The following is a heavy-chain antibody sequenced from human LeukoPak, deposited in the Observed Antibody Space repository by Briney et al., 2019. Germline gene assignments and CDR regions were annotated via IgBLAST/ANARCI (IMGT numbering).Heavy chain of an antibody. Sequence: GSLRLSCAASGFTFSSYEMNWVRQAPGKGLEWVSYISSSGSTIYYADSVKGRFTISRDNAKNSLYLQMNSLRAEDTAVYYCARGLSTYYDFWSGVNWFDPWGQGTLVTVSS. V-gene: IGHV3-48*03. D-gene: IGHD3-3*01. J-gene: IGHJ5*02. CDR1: GFTFSSYE. CDR2: ISSSGSTI. CDR3: ARGLSTYYDFWSGVNWFDP.